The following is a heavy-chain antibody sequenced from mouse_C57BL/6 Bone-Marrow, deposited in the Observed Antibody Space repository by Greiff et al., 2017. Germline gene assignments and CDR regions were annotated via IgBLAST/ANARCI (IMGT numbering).Heavy chain of an antibody. J-gene: IGHJ1*03. CDR3: ARVLSTMIPSDWYFDV. CDR1: GFTFSSYA. D-gene: IGHD2-4*01. Sequence: EVMLVESGGGLVKPGGSLKLSCAASGFTFSSYAMSWVRQTPEKRLEWVATISDGGSYTYYPDNVKGRFTISRDNAKNNLYLQMSHLKSEDTAMYYCARVLSTMIPSDWYFDVWGTGTTVTVSS. CDR2: ISDGGSYT. V-gene: IGHV5-4*03.